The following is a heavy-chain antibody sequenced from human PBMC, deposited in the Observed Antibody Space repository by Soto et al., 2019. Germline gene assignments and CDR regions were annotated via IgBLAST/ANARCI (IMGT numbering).Heavy chain of an antibody. CDR1: GVTFSNVW. J-gene: IGHJ3*02. D-gene: IGHD3-3*01. V-gene: IGHV3-15*01. CDR2: IKRKTDGETT. Sequence: EVQLVESGGGLVKPGGSLRLSCAASGVTFSNVWMTWIRQAPGKGLEWVGRIKRKTDGETTDYGAPVKGRFTVSGDDSKNTLYLQMNSLKTEDTGLYYSATSEWHDAFDIWGHGTMLTVSS. CDR3: ATSEWHDAFDI.